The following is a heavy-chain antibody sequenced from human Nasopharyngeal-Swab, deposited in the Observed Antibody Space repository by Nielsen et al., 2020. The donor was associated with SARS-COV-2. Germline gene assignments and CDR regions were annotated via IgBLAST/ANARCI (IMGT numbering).Heavy chain of an antibody. D-gene: IGHD3-16*02. Sequence: ASGKVSCKASGHTFTSYDINWVRQATGQGLEWMGWMNPNSGNTGYAQKFQGRVTMTRNTSISTAYMELSSLRSEDTAVYYCARGLGRLSQNDYWGQGTLVTVSS. J-gene: IGHJ4*02. V-gene: IGHV1-8*01. CDR2: MNPNSGNT. CDR3: ARGLGRLSQNDY. CDR1: GHTFTSYD.